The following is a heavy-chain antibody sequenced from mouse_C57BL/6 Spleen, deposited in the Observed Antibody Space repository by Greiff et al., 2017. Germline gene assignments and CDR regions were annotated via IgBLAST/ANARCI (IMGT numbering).Heavy chain of an antibody. CDR2: IYPSDSET. CDR1: GYTFTSYW. Sequence: QVQLQQSGAELVRPGSSVKLSCKASGYTFTSYWMDWVKQRPGQGLEWIGNIYPSDSETHYNQKFKDKATLTVDKSSSTAYMQLSSLTSEDSAVYYCARLRGYYFDYWGQGTTLTVSS. CDR3: ARLRGYYFDY. J-gene: IGHJ2*01. V-gene: IGHV1-61*01.